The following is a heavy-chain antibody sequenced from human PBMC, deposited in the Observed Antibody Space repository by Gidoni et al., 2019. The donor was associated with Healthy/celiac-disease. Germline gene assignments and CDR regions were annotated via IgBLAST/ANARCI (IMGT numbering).Heavy chain of an antibody. J-gene: IGHJ3*02. CDR1: GYIFTSYW. CDR2: IYPGDSDT. D-gene: IGHD3-3*01. V-gene: IGHV5-51*01. Sequence: EVQLVQSGAEVKKPGESLKISCKGSGYIFTSYWIGWVRQMPGKGLEWMGIIYPGDSDTRYSPSFQGQVTISADKSISTAYLQWSSLKASDTAMYYCARQSPALRLLEWLPQSEVDAFDIWGQGTMVTVSS. CDR3: ARQSPALRLLEWLPQSEVDAFDI.